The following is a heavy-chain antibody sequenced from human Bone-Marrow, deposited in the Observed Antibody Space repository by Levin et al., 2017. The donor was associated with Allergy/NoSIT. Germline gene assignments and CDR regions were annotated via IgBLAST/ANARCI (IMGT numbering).Heavy chain of an antibody. CDR1: GFSFKDFG. D-gene: IGHD4-17*01. Sequence: SCAASGFSFKDFGMHWVRQAPGKGLEWVAVIWYDGNTEKFADSVKGRFTISRDNSKNTLYLQMNRLRVEDTAVYFCARDGVTTVYYGLDVWGQGTTVAVSS. CDR3: ARDGVTTVYYGLDV. CDR2: IWYDGNTE. J-gene: IGHJ6*02. V-gene: IGHV3-33*01.